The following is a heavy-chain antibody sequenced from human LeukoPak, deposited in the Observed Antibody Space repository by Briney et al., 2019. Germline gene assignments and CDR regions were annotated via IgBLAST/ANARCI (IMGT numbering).Heavy chain of an antibody. CDR1: GGSIRNYY. D-gene: IGHD6-19*01. J-gene: IGHJ4*02. Sequence: ASETLSLTCIVSGGSIRNYYWSWIRQPAGKGLEWIGRIHTSGSTNYSPSLKSRLTMSVDMSKNQFSLKLNSVTAADTAVYYCARDQGSGWYDYWGQGTLVTVSS. CDR2: IHTSGST. CDR3: ARDQGSGWYDY. V-gene: IGHV4-4*07.